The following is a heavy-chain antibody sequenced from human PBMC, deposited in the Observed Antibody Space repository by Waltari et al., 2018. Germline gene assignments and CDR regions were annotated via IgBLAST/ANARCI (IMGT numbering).Heavy chain of an antibody. J-gene: IGHJ4*02. Sequence: QVQLVESGGGVVQPGRSLSLSCAASGFTLRDYAMHWVRQAPGKGLEWRANISNDGKSEHYADSAKGRFTISRDNAKNMLYLQLNSLRPQDTAVYYCTRFPDDYSNSFDYWGQGTLITVSS. CDR3: TRFPDDYSNSFDY. V-gene: IGHV3-30*03. CDR1: GFTLRDYA. CDR2: ISNDGKSE. D-gene: IGHD4-4*01.